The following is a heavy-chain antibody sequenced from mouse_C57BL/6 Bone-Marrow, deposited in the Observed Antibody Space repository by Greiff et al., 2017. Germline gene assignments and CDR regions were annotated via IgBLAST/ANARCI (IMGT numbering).Heavy chain of an antibody. J-gene: IGHJ3*01. CDR3: ARKDYGSSYLFAY. CDR1: GYTFTSSW. D-gene: IGHD1-1*01. Sequence: QVQLQQPGAELVKPGASVKLSCKASGYTFTSSWMHWVKQRPGQGLEWIGMIHPNSGSTNYNEKFKSKATLTVDKSSSTAYMQLSSLTSEDSAVYYCARKDYGSSYLFAYWGQGTLVTVSA. V-gene: IGHV1-64*01. CDR2: IHPNSGST.